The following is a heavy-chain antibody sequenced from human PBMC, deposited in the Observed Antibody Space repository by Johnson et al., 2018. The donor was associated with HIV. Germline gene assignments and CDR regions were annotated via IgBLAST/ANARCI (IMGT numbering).Heavy chain of an antibody. CDR1: GFTFSSYD. V-gene: IGHV3-33*06. Sequence: QVQLVESGGGLVQPGGSLRLSCAASGFTFSSYDMHWVRQAPGKGLEWVAVIWYDGSQKYYTDSVKGRFTISRDNSKNTLYLQMNSLRAEDTAVYYCAKDLGIVGAVHRTFDIWGQGTMVTVSS. CDR2: IWYDGSQK. CDR3: AKDLGIVGAVHRTFDI. J-gene: IGHJ3*02. D-gene: IGHD1-26*01.